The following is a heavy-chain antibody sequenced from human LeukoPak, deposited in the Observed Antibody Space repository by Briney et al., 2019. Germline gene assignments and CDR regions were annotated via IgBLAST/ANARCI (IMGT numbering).Heavy chain of an antibody. D-gene: IGHD3-10*01. CDR3: ARDQGSLSNYYDY. Sequence: SQTLSLTCAISGDSVSTNSAAWNWIRQSPSRGLEWLVRTYYRSKWYNDYAVSVKSRITINPDTSKNQFSLQLNSATPEDTGVYYCARDQGSLSNYYDYWGQGTLVTVSS. CDR2: TYYRSKWYN. CDR1: GDSVSTNSAA. J-gene: IGHJ4*02. V-gene: IGHV6-1*01.